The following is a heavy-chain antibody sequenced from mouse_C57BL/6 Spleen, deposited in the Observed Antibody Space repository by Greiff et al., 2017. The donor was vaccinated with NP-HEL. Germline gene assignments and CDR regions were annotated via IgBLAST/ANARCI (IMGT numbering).Heavy chain of an antibody. J-gene: IGHJ4*01. CDR1: GYAFSSSW. CDR2: IYPGDGDT. CDR3: ARSGNYVAMDY. Sequence: QVQLQQSGPELVKPGASVKISCKASGYAFSSSWMNWVKQRPGKGLEWIGRIYPGDGDTNYNGKSKGKATLTADKSSSTAYMQISSLTSEDSAVYFCARSGNYVAMDYWGQGTSVTVSS. V-gene: IGHV1-82*01. D-gene: IGHD2-1*01.